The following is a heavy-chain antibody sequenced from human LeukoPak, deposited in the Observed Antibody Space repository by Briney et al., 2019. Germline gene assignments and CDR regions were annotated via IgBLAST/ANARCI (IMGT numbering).Heavy chain of an antibody. Sequence: GGSLRLSCEASGFTFSRYSLTWVRQAPGKGLEWVSGISWNSGSIGYADSVKGRFTISRDNAKNSLYLQMNSLRAEDMALYYCAKAASNSNYVVPWFDPWGQGTLVTVSS. J-gene: IGHJ5*02. CDR3: AKAASNSNYVVPWFDP. CDR2: ISWNSGSI. D-gene: IGHD1-7*01. CDR1: GFTFSRYS. V-gene: IGHV3-9*03.